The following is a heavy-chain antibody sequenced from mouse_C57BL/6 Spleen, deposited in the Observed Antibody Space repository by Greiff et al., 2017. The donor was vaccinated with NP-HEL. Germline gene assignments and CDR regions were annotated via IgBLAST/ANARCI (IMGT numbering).Heavy chain of an antibody. D-gene: IGHD3-2*02. V-gene: IGHV1-80*01. CDR2: IYPGDGDT. J-gene: IGHJ3*01. Sequence: QVQLQQPGAELVKPGASVKISCKASGYAFSSYWMNWVKQRPGKGLEWIGQIYPGDGDTNYNGKFKGKATLTADKSSSTAYMQLSSLTSEDSAVYFCARSGSSGYSFAYWGQGTLVTVSA. CDR1: GYAFSSYW. CDR3: ARSGSSGYSFAY.